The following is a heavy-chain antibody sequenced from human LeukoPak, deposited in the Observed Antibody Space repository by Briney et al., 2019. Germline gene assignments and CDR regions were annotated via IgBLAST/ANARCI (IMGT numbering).Heavy chain of an antibody. D-gene: IGHD3-3*01. V-gene: IGHV3-69-1*01. J-gene: IGHJ3*02. Sequence: AGGSLRLSCVASGFTFSSHSINWVRQAPGKGLEWIATVTSTNKIHYADSVKGRFTISRDNAENSVYLQMNSLRGEDTAVYSCARAQTLFWEFDGFDIWGRGTKVTVSS. CDR3: ARAQTLFWEFDGFDI. CDR1: GFTFSSHS. CDR2: VTSTNKI.